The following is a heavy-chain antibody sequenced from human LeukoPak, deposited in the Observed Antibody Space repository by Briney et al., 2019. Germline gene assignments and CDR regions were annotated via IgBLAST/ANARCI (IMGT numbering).Heavy chain of an antibody. D-gene: IGHD3-22*01. J-gene: IGHJ4*02. Sequence: PSETLSLTCTVSGGSISSGPYYWNWIRQPAGKGLEWIGRIYTSGYTNYNPSLKSRVTISVDTSKNQFSLKLNSVTAADTAVYYCARSTYYYDSSGYYYSTFDYWGQGTLVTVSS. CDR2: IYTSGYT. CDR1: GGSISSGPYY. CDR3: ARSTYYYDSSGYYYSTFDY. V-gene: IGHV4-61*02.